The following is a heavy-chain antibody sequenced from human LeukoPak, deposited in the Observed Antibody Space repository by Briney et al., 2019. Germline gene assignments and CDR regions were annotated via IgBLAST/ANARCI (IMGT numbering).Heavy chain of an antibody. CDR2: IYSGGST. V-gene: IGHV3-66*01. CDR1: GFTVRSNY. Sequence: GRSLRLSCAASGFTVRSNYMSWVRQAPGKGLEWVSVIYSGGSTYYADSVKGRFTISRDNSKNTLYLQMNSLRADDTAVYYCARGGSGSYLNFDYWGQGTLVTVSS. J-gene: IGHJ4*02. CDR3: ARGGSGSYLNFDY. D-gene: IGHD1-26*01.